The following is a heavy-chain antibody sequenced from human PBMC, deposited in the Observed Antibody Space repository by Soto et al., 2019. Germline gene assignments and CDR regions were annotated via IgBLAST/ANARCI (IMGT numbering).Heavy chain of an antibody. J-gene: IGHJ6*02. V-gene: IGHV4-59*01. CDR2: IYYSGST. Sequence: SETLSLTCTVSGDSINSDFWSWIRQPPGKGLEWIGYIYYSGSTNYNPSLKSRVTISLDMSKKQFSLKLSSVTAADTAVYYCARNMLRRIGDYYYNYGMDVWGQGTTVTVSS. CDR3: ARNMLRRIGDYYYNYGMDV. CDR1: GDSINSDF. D-gene: IGHD3-10*01.